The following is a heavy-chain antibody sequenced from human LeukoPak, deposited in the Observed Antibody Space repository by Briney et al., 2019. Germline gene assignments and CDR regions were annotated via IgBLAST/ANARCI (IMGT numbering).Heavy chain of an antibody. V-gene: IGHV1-69*04. D-gene: IGHD5-12*01. Sequence: SVTVSCTASGGTFSSYAISWVRQAPGQGLEWMGRIIPILGIANYAQKFQGRVTITADKSTSTAYMELSSLRSEDTAVYYCAREGGNSGYDSWGQGTLVTVSS. CDR3: AREGGNSGYDS. CDR1: GGTFSSYA. CDR2: IIPILGIA. J-gene: IGHJ5*01.